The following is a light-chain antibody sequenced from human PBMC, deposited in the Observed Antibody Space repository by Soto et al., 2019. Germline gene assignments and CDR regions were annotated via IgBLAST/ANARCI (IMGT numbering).Light chain of an antibody. Sequence: DIQMTQSPSSLSASVGDRVTITCRASLPISNYLAWYQQKPGKIPNLLIYDASSLESGVPSRFSGSGSGTEFTLTISSLQPDDFATYYCQQYNSYSYTFGQGTKLEIK. CDR3: QQYNSYSYT. V-gene: IGKV1-5*01. CDR2: DAS. CDR1: LPISNY. J-gene: IGKJ2*01.